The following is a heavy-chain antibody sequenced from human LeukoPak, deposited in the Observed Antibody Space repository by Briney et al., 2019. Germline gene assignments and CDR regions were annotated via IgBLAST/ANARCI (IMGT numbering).Heavy chain of an antibody. Sequence: PGGSLRLSCAASGFTFSDYYMSWIRQAPGKGPEWVSYISSSSGTIYYADSVKGRFTTSGDNAKNSLYLQMNNLRDEDTAVYYCARGGSSCFDSWGQGTLVTVSS. CDR3: ARGGSSCFDS. CDR2: ISSSSGTI. V-gene: IGHV3-11*04. CDR1: GFTFSDYY. D-gene: IGHD6-13*01. J-gene: IGHJ4*02.